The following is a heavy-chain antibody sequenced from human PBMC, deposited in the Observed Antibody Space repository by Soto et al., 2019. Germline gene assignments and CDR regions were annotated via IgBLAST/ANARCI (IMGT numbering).Heavy chain of an antibody. Sequence: EVQLVESGGDLVQPGGSLRLSCEASGLTYSSYWMHWVRQAPGKGLVWVSRIKSDGSSTNYADSVKGRFTISRDNGKNTLYLQMTSLRAEDTAVYYCAGGFESWTGYMDVWGKGTTVTVSS. D-gene: IGHD2-8*02. CDR3: AGGFESWTGYMDV. CDR1: GLTYSSYW. CDR2: IKSDGSST. J-gene: IGHJ6*03. V-gene: IGHV3-74*01.